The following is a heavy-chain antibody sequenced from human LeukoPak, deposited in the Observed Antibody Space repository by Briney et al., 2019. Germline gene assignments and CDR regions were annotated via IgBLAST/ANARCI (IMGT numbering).Heavy chain of an antibody. CDR2: ITSSSDYI. Sequence: GGSLRLSCAASGFTLTSYNMNWVRQAPGKGLEWVSSITSSSDYIYYADSVKGRFTVSRDNAKNSLYLQMNSLRAEDTAVYYCARSISMIVDWFDPWGQGTLVTVSS. V-gene: IGHV3-21*01. CDR3: ARSISMIVDWFDP. CDR1: GFTLTSYN. J-gene: IGHJ5*02. D-gene: IGHD3-22*01.